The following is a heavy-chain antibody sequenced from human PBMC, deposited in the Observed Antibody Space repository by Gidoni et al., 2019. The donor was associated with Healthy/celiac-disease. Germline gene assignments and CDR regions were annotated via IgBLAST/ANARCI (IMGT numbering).Heavy chain of an antibody. CDR2: ISYDGSNK. D-gene: IGHD1-26*01. CDR1: VFTFSSYG. Sequence: QVQLVESGGGVVQPGRSLRLSCAASVFTFSSYGMHWVRQAPGKGLEWVAVISYDGSNKYYADSVKGRFTISRDNSKNTLYLQMNSLRAEDTAVYYCAKAHMVGGSYDYYYYGMDVWGQGTTVTVSS. J-gene: IGHJ6*02. CDR3: AKAHMVGGSYDYYYYGMDV. V-gene: IGHV3-30*18.